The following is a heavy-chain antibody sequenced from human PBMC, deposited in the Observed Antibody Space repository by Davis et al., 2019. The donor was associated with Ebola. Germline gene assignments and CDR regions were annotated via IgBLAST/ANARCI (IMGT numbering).Heavy chain of an antibody. CDR3: TTDIRGVRTDY. CDR1: GFTFSGSA. D-gene: IGHD3-10*01. J-gene: IGHJ4*02. V-gene: IGHV3-73*01. CDR2: IRSKANSYAT. Sequence: GGSLRLSCAASGFTFSGSAMHWVRQASGKGLEWVGRIRSKANSYATAYAASVKGRFTISRDDSKNTAYLQMNSLKTEDTAVYYCTTDIRGVRTDYWGQGTLVTVSS.